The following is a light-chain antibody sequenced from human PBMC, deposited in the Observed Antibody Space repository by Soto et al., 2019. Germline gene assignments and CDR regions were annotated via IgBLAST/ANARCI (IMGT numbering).Light chain of an antibody. CDR1: QSVSSY. V-gene: IGKV3-11*01. J-gene: IGKJ3*01. CDR3: QQRSNWPRI. Sequence: EIVLTQSPATLSLSPGERATLSCRASQSVSSYLAWYQQKPGQAPRPLIYDASNRATGIPARFSGSGSGTDFTLTISSLEPEDFAVYYCQQRSNWPRIFGPGTKVDIK. CDR2: DAS.